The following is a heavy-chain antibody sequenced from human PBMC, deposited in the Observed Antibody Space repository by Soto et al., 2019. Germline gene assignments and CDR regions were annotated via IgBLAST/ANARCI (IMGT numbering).Heavy chain of an antibody. Sequence: GASVKVSCKASGYTFTSYAMHWVRQAPGQRLEWMGWINAGNGNTKYSQKFQGRATITRDTSASTAYMELSSLRSEDTAVYYCATSSGSYYNFYYYYYMDVWGKGTTVTVSS. CDR1: GYTFTSYA. V-gene: IGHV1-3*01. CDR3: ATSSGSYYNFYYYYYMDV. CDR2: INAGNGNT. D-gene: IGHD3-10*01. J-gene: IGHJ6*03.